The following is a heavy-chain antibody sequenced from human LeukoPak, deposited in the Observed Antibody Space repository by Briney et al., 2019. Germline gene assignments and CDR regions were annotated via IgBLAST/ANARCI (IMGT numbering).Heavy chain of an antibody. CDR2: ISSNGGST. J-gene: IGHJ4*02. V-gene: IGHV3-64*01. Sequence: PGGSLRLSCAASGFTFSSYAMHWVRQAPGKGLECVSAISSNGGSTYYANSVKGRFTISRDNSKNTLYPQMGSLRAEDMAVYYCARVRGLLFDYWGQGTLVTVSS. CDR3: ARVRGLLFDY. CDR1: GFTFSSYA.